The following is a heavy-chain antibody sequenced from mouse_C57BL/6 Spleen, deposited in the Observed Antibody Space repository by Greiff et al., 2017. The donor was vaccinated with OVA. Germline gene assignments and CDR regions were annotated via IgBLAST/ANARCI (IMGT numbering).Heavy chain of an antibody. V-gene: IGHV1-50*01. J-gene: IGHJ2*01. CDR3: ARQGDYDEEYYFDY. D-gene: IGHD2-4*01. Sequence: VQLQQSGAELVKPGASVKLSCKASGYTFTSYWMQWVKQRPGQGLEWIGEIDPSDSYTNYNQKFKGKATLTVDTSSSTAYMQLSSLTSEDSAVYDCARQGDYDEEYYFDYWGQGTTLTVSS. CDR1: GYTFTSYW. CDR2: IDPSDSYT.